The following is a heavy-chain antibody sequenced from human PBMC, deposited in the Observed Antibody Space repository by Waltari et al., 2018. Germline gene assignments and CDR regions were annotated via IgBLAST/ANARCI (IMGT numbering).Heavy chain of an antibody. V-gene: IGHV4-34*01. Sequence: QVQLQQWGAGLLKASETLSLTCAVYGGSFSGYYWSWIRQPHGKGLEWIGEINHSGSTNYPPSLKRRVTISVETSKNQFSLKLSSVTAADTAVYCGARGPASAIAVAGTYFDYWGQGTLVTVSS. CDR3: ARGPASAIAVAGTYFDY. CDR2: INHSGST. CDR1: GGSFSGYY. J-gene: IGHJ4*02. D-gene: IGHD6-19*01.